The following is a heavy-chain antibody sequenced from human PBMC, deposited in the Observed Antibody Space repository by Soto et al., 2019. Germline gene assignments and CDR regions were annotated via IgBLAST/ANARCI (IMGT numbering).Heavy chain of an antibody. V-gene: IGHV4-4*07. CDR1: GGSISSYY. CDR2: VYTSGST. J-gene: IGHJ4*02. D-gene: IGHD2-15*01. CDR3: ARDSYCSGGTCYHYY. Sequence: SETLSLTCTVSGGSISSYYWSWIRQPAGKGLEWIGRVYTSGSTNYNPSLKSRVTVSVDTSKNQFSLNLSSVTAADTAVYYCARDSYCSGGTCYHYYWGQGTLVTVSS.